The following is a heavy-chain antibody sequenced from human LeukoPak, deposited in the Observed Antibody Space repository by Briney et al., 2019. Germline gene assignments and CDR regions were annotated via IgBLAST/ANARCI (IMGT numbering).Heavy chain of an antibody. V-gene: IGHV3-21*01. CDR2: ISSSSSYI. J-gene: IGHJ4*02. D-gene: IGHD2-2*01. Sequence: GGSLRLSCAASGFTFSSYSMNWVRQAPGKGLEWVSPISSSSSYIYYADSVRGRFTISRDNAKNSLYLQMNSLRAEDTAVYYCARDPHCSSTSCFFDYWGQGTLVTVSS. CDR3: ARDPHCSSTSCFFDY. CDR1: GFTFSSYS.